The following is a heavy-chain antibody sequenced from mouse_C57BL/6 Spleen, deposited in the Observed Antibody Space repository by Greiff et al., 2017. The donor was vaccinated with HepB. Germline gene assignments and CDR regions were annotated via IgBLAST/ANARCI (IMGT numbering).Heavy chain of an antibody. CDR2: ISSGSSSI. D-gene: IGHD4-1*02. CDR1: GFTFSDYG. Sequence: EVHLVESGGGLVKPGGSLKLSCAASGFTFSDYGMHWVHQAPEKGLEWVAYISSGSSSIYYADTVKGRFTISRDNAKNTLFLLMTSLRSEDPAMYYCGGKVNCGFYAMDYWGQGTSVTVSS. V-gene: IGHV5-17*01. CDR3: GGKVNCGFYAMDY. J-gene: IGHJ4*01.